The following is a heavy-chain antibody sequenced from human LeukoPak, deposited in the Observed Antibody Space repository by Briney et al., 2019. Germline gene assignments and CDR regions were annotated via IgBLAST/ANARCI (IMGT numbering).Heavy chain of an antibody. CDR2: IYTSGST. CDR1: GGSISSYY. D-gene: IGHD4-11*01. J-gene: IGHJ6*02. Sequence: SETLSLTCTVSGGSISSYYWSWIRQPAGKGLEWIGRIYTSGSTNYNPSLKSRVTMSVDTSKNQFSLKLSSVTAADTAVYYCARDLTTVTTLDYYGKDVWGQGTTVTVSS. CDR3: ARDLTTVTTLDYYGKDV. V-gene: IGHV4-4*07.